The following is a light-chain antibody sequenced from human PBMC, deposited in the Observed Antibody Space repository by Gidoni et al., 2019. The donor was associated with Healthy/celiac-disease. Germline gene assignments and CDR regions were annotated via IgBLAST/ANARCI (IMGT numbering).Light chain of an antibody. V-gene: IGKV3-11*01. CDR1: QRVSSY. CDR3: QQAGA. Sequence: EIVLTQSPATLSLSPGARATLSCRASQRVSSYLAWYQQKPGQAPRLLIYDASNRATGIPARFSGSGSGTDFTLTISSLEPEDFAVYYCQQAGAFGQGTKVEIK. CDR2: DAS. J-gene: IGKJ1*01.